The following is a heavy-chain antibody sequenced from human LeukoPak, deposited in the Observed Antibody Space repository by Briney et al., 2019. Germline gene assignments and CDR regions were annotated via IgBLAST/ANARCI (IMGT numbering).Heavy chain of an antibody. V-gene: IGHV3-30*18. CDR2: ISYDGSNK. J-gene: IGHJ4*02. Sequence: PGRSLRLSCAASGFTFSSYGMPWVRQAPGKGLEWVAVISYDGSNKYYADSVKGRFTISRDNSKNTLYLQMNSLRAEDTAVYYCAKVGYRSNYGDQTFDYWGQGTLVTVSS. CDR3: AKVGYRSNYGDQTFDY. D-gene: IGHD4-17*01. CDR1: GFTFSSYG.